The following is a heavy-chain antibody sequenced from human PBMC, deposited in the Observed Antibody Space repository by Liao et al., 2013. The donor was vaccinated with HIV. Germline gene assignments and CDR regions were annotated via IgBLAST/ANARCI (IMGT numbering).Heavy chain of an antibody. V-gene: IGHV4-4*07. CDR1: GSSISSHY. D-gene: IGHD3-22*01. Sequence: QVQLQESGPGLVKPSETLSLTCIVSGSSISSHYWSWIRQPAGKGLEWIGRFYSSGSTNYNPSLKSRVSMSVDTSKNQFSLRLSSVIAADTAVYYCAREAKYYYGSSGYYSRYFDLWGRGTLVTVS. CDR3: AREAKYYYGSSGYYSRYFDL. J-gene: IGHJ2*01. CDR2: FYSSGST.